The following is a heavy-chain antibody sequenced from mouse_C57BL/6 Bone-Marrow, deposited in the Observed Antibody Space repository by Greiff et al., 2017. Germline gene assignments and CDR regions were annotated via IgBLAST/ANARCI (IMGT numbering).Heavy chain of an antibody. D-gene: IGHD1-2*01. Sequence: EVKLMESGGGLVQPKGSLKLSCAASGFTFNTYAMHWVRQAPGKGLEWVARIRSKSSNYATYCAVSVKDRFTISRDASPSMRYLQMSNLKTEDTAMYFCVRDGSYTMDYWGQGTSVTVSS. V-gene: IGHV10-3*01. J-gene: IGHJ4*01. CDR2: IRSKSSNYAT. CDR3: VRDGSYTMDY. CDR1: GFTFNTYA.